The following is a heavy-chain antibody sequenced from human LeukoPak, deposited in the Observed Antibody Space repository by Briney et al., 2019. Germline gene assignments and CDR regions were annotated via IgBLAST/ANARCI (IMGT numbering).Heavy chain of an antibody. CDR2: LSGSGGST. CDR1: GFTFSDYY. J-gene: IGHJ4*02. V-gene: IGHV3-23*01. Sequence: GGSLRLSCAASGFTFSDYYMSWIRQAPGKGLEWVSALSGSGGSTFYADSVKGRFTISRDNSKNTLYLQMNSLRAEDTAVYYCAKDGQLRSFDYWGQGTLVTVSS. D-gene: IGHD5-24*01. CDR3: AKDGQLRSFDY.